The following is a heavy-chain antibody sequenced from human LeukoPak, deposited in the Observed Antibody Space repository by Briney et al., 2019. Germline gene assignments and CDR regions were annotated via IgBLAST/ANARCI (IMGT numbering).Heavy chain of an antibody. J-gene: IGHJ4*02. D-gene: IGHD4-17*01. CDR3: ARGEFTGDLLYYFDY. CDR1: GGTFSSYA. V-gene: IGHV1-69*13. Sequence: ASVKVSCKASGGTFSSYAISWVRQAPGQGLEWMGGIIPIFGTANYAQKFQGRVTITADESTSTAYMELSSLGSEDTAVYYCARGEFTGDLLYYFDYWGQGTLVTVSS. CDR2: IIPIFGTA.